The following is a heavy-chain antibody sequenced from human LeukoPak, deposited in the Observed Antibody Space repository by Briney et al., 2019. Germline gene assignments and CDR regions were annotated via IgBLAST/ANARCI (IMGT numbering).Heavy chain of an antibody. CDR2: IWYSASQV. D-gene: IGHD6-6*01. CDR3: AKGGEYSSFYYMDV. V-gene: IGHV3-33*03. Sequence: GGSLRLSCVAAGFTLRNYGMHWVRQAPGKGLEWVAVIWYSASQVYYANSVKGRFTISRDNAKNSLYLQMNSLRAEDMALYYCAKGGEYSSFYYMDVWGKGTTVTVSS. CDR1: GFTLRNYG. J-gene: IGHJ6*03.